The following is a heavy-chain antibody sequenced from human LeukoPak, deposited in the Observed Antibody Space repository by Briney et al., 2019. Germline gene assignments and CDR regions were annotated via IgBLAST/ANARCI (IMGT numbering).Heavy chain of an antibody. CDR1: GFPFSDFY. D-gene: IGHD7-27*01. Sequence: GGSLRLSCAASGFPFSDFYMGWIRQAPGKGLEWVSYIGSSGTPIYYADSVKGRFTISRDNAKNSLYLQMNTLRAEDTAVYYCTRDRWGKYYFDYWGLGTLVTVSS. J-gene: IGHJ4*02. CDR2: IGSSGTPI. V-gene: IGHV3-11*01. CDR3: TRDRWGKYYFDY.